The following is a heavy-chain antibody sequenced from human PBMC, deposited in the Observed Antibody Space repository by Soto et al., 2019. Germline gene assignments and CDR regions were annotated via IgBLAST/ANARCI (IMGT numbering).Heavy chain of an antibody. V-gene: IGHV1-2*02. CDR2: INPNSGGT. CDR3: AREWGIAVAGYWFDP. CDR1: GYTFTGYY. D-gene: IGHD6-19*01. Sequence: GASVKVSCKASGYTFTGYYMHWVRQAPGQGLEWMGWINPNSGGTNYAQKFQGRVTMTRDTSISTAYMELSRLRSDDTAVYYCAREWGIAVAGYWFDPWGQGTLVTVSS. J-gene: IGHJ5*02.